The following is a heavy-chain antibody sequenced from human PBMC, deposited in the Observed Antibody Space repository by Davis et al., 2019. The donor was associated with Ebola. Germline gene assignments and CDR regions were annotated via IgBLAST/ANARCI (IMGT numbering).Heavy chain of an antibody. D-gene: IGHD2-15*01. J-gene: IGHJ4*02. CDR1: GFKFDDHV. CDR3: AAVVAAATH. V-gene: IGHV3-9*01. CDR2: ISWNGGNI. Sequence: SLKISCAASGFKFDDHVMHWVRRAPGKGLEWVSGISWNGGNIGYADSVRGRFTISRDNSKNTLYLQMNSLRAEDTAVYYCAAVVAAATHWGQGTLVTVSS.